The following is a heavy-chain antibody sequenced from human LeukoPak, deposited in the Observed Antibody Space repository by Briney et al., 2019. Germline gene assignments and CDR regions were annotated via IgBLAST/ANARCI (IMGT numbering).Heavy chain of an antibody. CDR2: ISGSGGST. D-gene: IGHD4-17*01. Sequence: GGSLRLSCAASGFTFSAYAMSWVRQAPGKGLEWVSAISGSGGSTYCADSVKGRFTISRDNSRNTLYLQMNSLRAEDTAVYYCAQDTLRRPGWGQGTLVTVSS. CDR1: GFTFSAYA. V-gene: IGHV3-23*01. CDR3: AQDTLRRPG. J-gene: IGHJ4*02.